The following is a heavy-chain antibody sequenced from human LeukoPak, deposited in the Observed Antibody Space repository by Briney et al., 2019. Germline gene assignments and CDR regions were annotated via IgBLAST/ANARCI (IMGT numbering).Heavy chain of an antibody. CDR1: GYTFTSFD. CDR3: ASHTYYLSSGSFGH. V-gene: IGHV1-8*01. Sequence: GASVKVSCKASGYTFTSFDINWVRQVTGQGPEWMGWMNPGSGNTGYAQRFRGRVTMTRDTSISTAYLELSSLTSEDTAVYYCASHTYYLSSGSFGHWGQGTLVTVSS. CDR2: MNPGSGNT. J-gene: IGHJ4*02. D-gene: IGHD3-10*01.